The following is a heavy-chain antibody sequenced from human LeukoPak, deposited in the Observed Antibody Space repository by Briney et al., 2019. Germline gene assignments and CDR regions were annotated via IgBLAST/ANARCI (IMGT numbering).Heavy chain of an antibody. V-gene: IGHV1-18*01. CDR2: ISAYNGNT. CDR3: ARTGGGGGEFFFDY. Sequence: ASVKVSCKASGYSFINYGITWVRQAPGQGLEWMGWISAYNGNTNYAQKFQGRVTMTTDTSTSTAYMELRSLRSDDTAVYYCARTGGGGGEFFFDYWGQGTLVTVSS. CDR1: GYSFINYG. D-gene: IGHD3-16*01. J-gene: IGHJ4*02.